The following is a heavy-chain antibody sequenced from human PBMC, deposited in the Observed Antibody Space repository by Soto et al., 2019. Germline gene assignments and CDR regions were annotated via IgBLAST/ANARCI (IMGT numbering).Heavy chain of an antibody. CDR2: IWYDGSNK. CDR1: GFTFSSYG. J-gene: IGHJ6*02. CDR3: ARGQIRYFDWSLYYYYGMDV. Sequence: GGSLRLSCAASGFTFSSYGMHWVRQAPGKGLEWVAVIWYDGSNKYYADSVKGRFIISRDNSKNTLYLQMNSLRAEDTAVYYCARGQIRYFDWSLYYYYGMDVWGQGTTVTVSS. D-gene: IGHD3-9*01. V-gene: IGHV3-33*01.